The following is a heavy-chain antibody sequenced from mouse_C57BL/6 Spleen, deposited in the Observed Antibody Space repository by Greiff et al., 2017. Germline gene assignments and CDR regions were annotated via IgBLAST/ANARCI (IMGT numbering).Heavy chain of an antibody. CDR3: ARDYDGYYEFAY. V-gene: IGHV1-53*01. J-gene: IGHJ3*01. D-gene: IGHD2-3*01. CDR1: GYTFTSYW. CDR2: INPSNGGT. Sequence: VQLQQPGTELVKPGASVTLSCKASGYTFTSYWMPWVKQRPGQGLEWIGNINPSNGGTNYNEKFKSKATLTVDKSSSTAYMQLSSLASEDSAVYYCARDYDGYYEFAYWGQGALVTVSA.